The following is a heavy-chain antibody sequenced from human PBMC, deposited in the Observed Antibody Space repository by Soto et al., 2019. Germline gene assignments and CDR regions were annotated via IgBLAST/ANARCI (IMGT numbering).Heavy chain of an antibody. CDR3: AKAAIAVDP. D-gene: IGHD5-18*01. CDR2: ISYDGSNK. J-gene: IGHJ5*02. Sequence: GGSLRLSCAGSGFTFSSYGMHWVRQAPGKGLEWVAVISYDGSNKYYADSVKGRFTISRDNSKNTLYLQMNSLRAEDTAVYYCAKAAIAVDPWGQGTLVNVPS. V-gene: IGHV3-30*18. CDR1: GFTFSSYG.